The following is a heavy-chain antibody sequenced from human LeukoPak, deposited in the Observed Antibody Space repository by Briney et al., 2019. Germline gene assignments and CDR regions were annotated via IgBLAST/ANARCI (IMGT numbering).Heavy chain of an antibody. J-gene: IGHJ4*02. V-gene: IGHV3-23*01. CDR1: RFTLSSNY. CDR3: AKIGGNVDPCYFDY. D-gene: IGHD1-1*01. Sequence: PGGSLRLSCAASRFTLSSNYMTWVRQAPGKGLEWVSTISGSGDSTYYADSMKGRFTISRDNSKSTLYLQINSLRAEDRAVYYCAKIGGNVDPCYFDYWGQGALVSVSS. CDR2: ISGSGDST.